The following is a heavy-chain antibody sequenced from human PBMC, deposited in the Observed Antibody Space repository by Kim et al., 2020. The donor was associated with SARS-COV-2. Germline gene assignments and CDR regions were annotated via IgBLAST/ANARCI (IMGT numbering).Heavy chain of an antibody. V-gene: IGHV3-48*03. CDR3: ARGNTCRSCQGYSSGWLWDYYYYGMDV. CDR2: ISSSGSTI. Sequence: GGSLRLSCAASGFTFSSYEMNWVRQAPGKGLEWVSYISSSGSTIYYADSVKGRFTISRDNAKNSLYLQMNSLRAEDTAVYYCARGNTCRSCQGYSSGWLWDYYYYGMDVWGQGTTVTVSS. J-gene: IGHJ6*02. CDR1: GFTFSSYE. D-gene: IGHD6-19*01.